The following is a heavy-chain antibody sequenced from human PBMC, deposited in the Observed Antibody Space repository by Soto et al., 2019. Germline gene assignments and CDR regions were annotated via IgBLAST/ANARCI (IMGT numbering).Heavy chain of an antibody. CDR2: IYYSGST. J-gene: IGHJ3*02. CDR1: GGSISSGGYY. CDR3: ARIIPRDAFDI. V-gene: IGHV4-31*03. Sequence: SETLSLTCTVSGGSISSGGYYWSWIRQHPGRGLEWIGYIYYSGSTYYNPSLKSRVTISVDTSKNQFSLKLSSVTAADTAVYYCARIIPRDAFDIWGQGTMVTFS.